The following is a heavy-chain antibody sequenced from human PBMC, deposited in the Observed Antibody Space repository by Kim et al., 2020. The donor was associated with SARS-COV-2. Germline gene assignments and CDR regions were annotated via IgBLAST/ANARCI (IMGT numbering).Heavy chain of an antibody. CDR2: IYYSGST. Sequence: SETLSLTCTVSGGSISSSSYYWGWIRQPPGKGLEWIGSIYYSGSTYYNPSLKSRVTISVDTSKNQFSLKLSSVTAADTAVYYCARHSFFVYGSGSQPVYYGMDVWGQGTTVTVSS. D-gene: IGHD3-10*01. J-gene: IGHJ6*02. V-gene: IGHV4-39*01. CDR3: ARHSFFVYGSGSQPVYYGMDV. CDR1: GGSISSSSYY.